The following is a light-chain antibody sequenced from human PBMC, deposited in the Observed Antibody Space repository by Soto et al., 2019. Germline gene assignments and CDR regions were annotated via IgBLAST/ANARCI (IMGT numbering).Light chain of an antibody. J-gene: IGKJ2*01. Sequence: EIVLTQSPGTLSLSPGERATLSCRASHSVSSRYLAWYQQKPGQAPRLLIYGASSRATGIPDRFSGSGSGTDFTLTISRLYPEDFALYYCQQYGSSPPFTFGQGPQLHLK. V-gene: IGKV3-20*01. CDR3: QQYGSSPPFT. CDR2: GAS. CDR1: HSVSSRY.